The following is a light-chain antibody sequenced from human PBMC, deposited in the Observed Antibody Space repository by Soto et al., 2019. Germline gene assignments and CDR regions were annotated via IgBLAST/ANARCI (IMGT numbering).Light chain of an antibody. CDR3: ETWDSNTWV. V-gene: IGLV4-60*02. J-gene: IGLJ3*02. Sequence: QPVLTQSSSASASLGSSVKLTCILGSGHSSYIIAWHQQQPGNAPRYLMKFEHCGSYNKGSGRPDRFSGSSSGADRYLTISILHFEDEADYYCETWDSNTWVFGGGTKPTVL. CDR1: SGHSSYI. CDR2: FEHCGSY.